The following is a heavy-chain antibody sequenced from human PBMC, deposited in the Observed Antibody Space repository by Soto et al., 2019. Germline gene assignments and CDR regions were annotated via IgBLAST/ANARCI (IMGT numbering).Heavy chain of an antibody. D-gene: IGHD6-13*01. CDR1: GFTVSSNY. CDR3: ARDLEFTAAGTTQTDYYYYGMDV. J-gene: IGHJ6*02. CDR2: IYSGGST. V-gene: IGHV3-53*01. Sequence: GGSLRLSCAASGFTVSSNYMSWVRQAPGKGLEWVSVIYSGGSTYYADSVKGRFTISRDNSKNTLYLQMNSLRAEDTAVYYCARDLEFTAAGTTQTDYYYYGMDVWGQGTTVTVSS.